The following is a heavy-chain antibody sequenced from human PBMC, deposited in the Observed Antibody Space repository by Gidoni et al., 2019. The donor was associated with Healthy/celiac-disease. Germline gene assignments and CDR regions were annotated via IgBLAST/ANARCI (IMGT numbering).Heavy chain of an antibody. CDR3: AKLFGLYSLGWSIFYYGMDV. Sequence: EVQLMESGGGLVQPGGSLRLSCAASGFTFSSYAMTWVRQAPGKGLEWVSTISGSGGSTYYADSVKGRFTISRDNSKNTLYLQMNSLRAEDTAVYYCAKLFGLYSLGWSIFYYGMDVWGQGTTVTVSS. CDR1: GFTFSSYA. J-gene: IGHJ6*02. D-gene: IGHD6-19*01. CDR2: ISGSGGST. V-gene: IGHV3-23*01.